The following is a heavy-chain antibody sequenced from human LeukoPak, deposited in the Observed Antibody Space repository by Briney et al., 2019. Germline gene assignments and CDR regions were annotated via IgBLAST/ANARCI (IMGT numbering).Heavy chain of an antibody. V-gene: IGHV4-39*07. CDR2: IYYSGST. J-gene: IGHJ3*02. D-gene: IGHD3-10*01. CDR1: GGSISSNSYY. Sequence: SETLALTCTVSGGSISSNSYYWGWIRQPPGKGLEWIGSIYYSGSTYYNPSLKSRVTISVDTSKNQFSLKLSSVTATDTAVYYCARSLWHITRGTYAFDIWGQGTMVTVSS. CDR3: ARSLWHITRGTYAFDI.